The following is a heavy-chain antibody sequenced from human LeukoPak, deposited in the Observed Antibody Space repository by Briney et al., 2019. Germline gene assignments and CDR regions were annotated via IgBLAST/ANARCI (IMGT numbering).Heavy chain of an antibody. CDR2: IYYTGST. V-gene: IGHV4-39*01. CDR1: GGSISTSSYY. D-gene: IGHD5-18*01. CDR3: AGLVDTAMVTVY. Sequence: SETLSLTCTLSGGSISTSSYYWGWIRQPPGKRLEWIGTIYYTGSTSYNPSLKSRVTISVDTSKNQFSLNLSSATAADTALYYCAGLVDTAMVTVYWGQGTLVTVSS. J-gene: IGHJ4*02.